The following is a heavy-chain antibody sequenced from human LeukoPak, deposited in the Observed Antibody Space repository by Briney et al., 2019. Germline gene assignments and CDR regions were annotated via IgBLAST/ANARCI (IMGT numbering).Heavy chain of an antibody. J-gene: IGHJ3*02. CDR3: ATAQPTYYYDSSGVAFDI. Sequence: GASVKVSCKASGYTFTSYGISWVRQAPGKGLEWMGLVGPEDGETIYAEKFQGGVTITADTSTDTAYMELSSLRSEDTAVYYCATAQPTYYYDSSGVAFDIWGQGTMVTVSS. CDR1: GYTFTSYG. V-gene: IGHV1-69-2*01. CDR2: VGPEDGET. D-gene: IGHD3-22*01.